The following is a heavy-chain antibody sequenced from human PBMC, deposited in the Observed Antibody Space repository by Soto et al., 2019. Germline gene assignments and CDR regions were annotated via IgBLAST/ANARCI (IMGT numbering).Heavy chain of an antibody. CDR2: IIPIFGTA. V-gene: IGHV1-69*12. Sequence: QVQLVQSGAEVKKPGSSVTVSCKASGGTFSSYTISWVRQAPGQGLEWMGGIIPIFGTANYAQKFQGRVTLHADESTSTANMELSSLRSEDTAVYYCARGNHRWLQLWYFDLWGRGTLVTVSS. CDR3: ARGNHRWLQLWYFDL. J-gene: IGHJ2*01. CDR1: GGTFSSYT. D-gene: IGHD5-12*01.